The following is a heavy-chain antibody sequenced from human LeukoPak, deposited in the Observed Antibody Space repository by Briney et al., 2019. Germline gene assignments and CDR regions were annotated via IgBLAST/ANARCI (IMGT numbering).Heavy chain of an antibody. J-gene: IGHJ3*02. CDR1: GLNFSSYW. CDR2: VKHHGSEK. D-gene: IGHD1-14*01. CDR3: AREAANQCLAFEI. V-gene: IGHV3-7*01. Sequence: GGSLRLSCAASGLNFSSYWMSWVRQAPGKGLEWVANVKHHGSEKYYVASVKGRFTISRDNAKNSLYLQMNSLRAEDTAVYYCAREAANQCLAFEIWGQGIMVTVSS.